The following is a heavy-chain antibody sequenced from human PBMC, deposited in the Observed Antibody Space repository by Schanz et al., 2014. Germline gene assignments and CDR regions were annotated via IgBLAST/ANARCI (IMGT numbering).Heavy chain of an antibody. J-gene: IGHJ4*02. Sequence: EVQLLESGGGLVQPGGSLRLSCAASGFTFSIYAMHWVRQAPGKGLEYVSSISSKGDMTFYGNSVKGRFTISRDNSKNTLYLQLGSLSAEDTAVYFCARDNRYYLFDYWGQGALVTVSS. V-gene: IGHV3-64*01. CDR2: ISSKGDMT. CDR1: GFTFSIYA. CDR3: ARDNRYYLFDY. D-gene: IGHD3-16*02.